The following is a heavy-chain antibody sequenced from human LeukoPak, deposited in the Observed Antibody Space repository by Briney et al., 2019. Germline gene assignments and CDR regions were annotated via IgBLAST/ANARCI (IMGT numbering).Heavy chain of an antibody. V-gene: IGHV3-23*01. CDR3: AKTGGMEAADY. D-gene: IGHD4-23*01. J-gene: IGHJ4*02. Sequence: GGSLRLSCAASGFTFSSYSMNWVRQAPGKGLEWVSSISGSGGSTYYADSVKGRFTISRDNSKNTLYLQMNSLRAEDTAVYYCAKTGGMEAADYWGQGTLVTVSS. CDR1: GFTFSSYS. CDR2: ISGSGGST.